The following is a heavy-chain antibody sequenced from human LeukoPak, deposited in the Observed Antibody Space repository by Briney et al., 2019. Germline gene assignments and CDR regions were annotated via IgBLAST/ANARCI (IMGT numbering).Heavy chain of an antibody. J-gene: IGHJ4*02. D-gene: IGHD5-18*01. CDR3: ARAKSVSRLSWIQTDIFEY. V-gene: IGHV1-18*01. Sequence: ASVKVSCKAAPRISWVRQAPGQGLEWMGWIGTYGGDTYYAQKFQGRITVTTDTSTSTVYMELRNLRSDDTAVYYCARAKSVSRLSWIQTDIFEYWGQGSLVTVSS. CDR2: IGTYGGDT. CDR1: PR.